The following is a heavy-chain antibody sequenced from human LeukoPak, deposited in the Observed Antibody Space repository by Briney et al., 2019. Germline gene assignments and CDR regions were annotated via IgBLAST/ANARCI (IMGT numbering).Heavy chain of an antibody. CDR1: GLTVSWNY. Sequence: GGSLRLSCAASGLTVSWNYMSWVRQAPGRGLESVSVIYSGGSTYYAESVRGRFTISRDNSKNTLYLQMNSLRVEDTAVYYCARVGGHWGQGTLVTVSS. V-gene: IGHV3-53*01. CDR3: ARVGGH. J-gene: IGHJ4*02. D-gene: IGHD3-10*01. CDR2: IYSGGST.